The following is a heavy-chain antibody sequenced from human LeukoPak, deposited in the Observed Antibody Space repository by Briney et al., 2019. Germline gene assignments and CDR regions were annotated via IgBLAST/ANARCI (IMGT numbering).Heavy chain of an antibody. J-gene: IGHJ4*02. Sequence: PGGSLRLSCAASGFTFSSYSMNWVRQAPGKGLEWVSSISSSSSYIYYADSVEGRFTISRDNAKNSLYLQMNSLRAEDTAVYYCARDVGSGWTFDYWGQGTLVTVSS. CDR1: GFTFSSYS. V-gene: IGHV3-21*01. CDR3: ARDVGSGWTFDY. CDR2: ISSSSSYI. D-gene: IGHD6-19*01.